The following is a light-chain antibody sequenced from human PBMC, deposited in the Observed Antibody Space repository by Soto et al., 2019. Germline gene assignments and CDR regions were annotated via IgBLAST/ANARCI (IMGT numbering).Light chain of an antibody. CDR1: QDISSH. CDR3: QQFNTYPIT. V-gene: IGKV1-9*01. CDR2: AAS. Sequence: DIQLTXSPSXLSXXVGDRVAITCRASQDISSHLVWYQQKPGKAPQLLIFAASTLQSGVPSRFSGSGSETEFTLTINGLQPEDFATYYCQQFNTYPITFGQGTR. J-gene: IGKJ5*01.